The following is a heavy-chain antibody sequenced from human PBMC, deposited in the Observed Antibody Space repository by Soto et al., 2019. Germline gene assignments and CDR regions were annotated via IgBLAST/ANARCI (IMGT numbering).Heavy chain of an antibody. CDR3: ARGRHLIGSGSYYNRSPYYLDY. D-gene: IGHD3-10*01. J-gene: IGHJ4*02. CDR2: IYYSGST. V-gene: IGHV4-39*01. Sequence: SETLSLTCTVSGGSISSGSYYWGWIRQPPGKGLEWIGSIYYSGSTYYNPSLKSRVTISVDTSKNQFSLKLSSVTAADTAVYYCARGRHLIGSGSYYNRSPYYLDYWGQGTLVTVS. CDR1: GGSISSGSYY.